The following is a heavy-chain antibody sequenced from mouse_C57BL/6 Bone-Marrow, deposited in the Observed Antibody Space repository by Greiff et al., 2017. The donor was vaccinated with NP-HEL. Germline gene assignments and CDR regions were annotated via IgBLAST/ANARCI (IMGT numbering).Heavy chain of an antibody. CDR3: ARENYYGSSYAMDY. D-gene: IGHD1-1*01. Sequence: EVQVVESVAELVRPGASVKLSCTASGFYIKNTYMHWVKQRPEQGLEWIGRIDPANGNTKYAPKFRGKATITADTSSNTAYLQLSSLTSDDTAIYYCARENYYGSSYAMDYWGQGTSVTVSS. J-gene: IGHJ4*01. CDR2: IDPANGNT. CDR1: GFYIKNTY. V-gene: IGHV14-3*01.